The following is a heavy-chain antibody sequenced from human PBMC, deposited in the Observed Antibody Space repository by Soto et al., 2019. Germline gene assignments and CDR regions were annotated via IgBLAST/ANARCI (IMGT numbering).Heavy chain of an antibody. D-gene: IGHD6-13*01. CDR1: GYTLTELS. J-gene: IGHJ6*02. V-gene: IGHV1-24*01. CDR2: FDPEDGET. Sequence: ASVKVSCKVSGYTLTELSMHWVRQAPGKGLEWMGGFDPEDGETIYAQKFQGRVTMTEDTSTDTAYMELSSLRSEDTAVYYCASTAAGHYYYGMDVWGQGTTVTVSS. CDR3: ASTAAGHYYYGMDV.